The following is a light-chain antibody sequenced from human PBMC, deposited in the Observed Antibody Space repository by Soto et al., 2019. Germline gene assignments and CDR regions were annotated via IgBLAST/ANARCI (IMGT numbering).Light chain of an antibody. CDR1: QSISNH. CDR2: AAS. CDR3: QQLNGYLELT. J-gene: IGKJ4*01. Sequence: DIQITQSPSSLSASVEDRVVITCRASQSISNHLNWYQQKPGKAPKLLIFAASSLQSGVPSRFSGSRSGPEFTLTISSLQPEDFATYYCQQLNGYLELTFGGGTKVDIK. V-gene: IGKV1-39*01.